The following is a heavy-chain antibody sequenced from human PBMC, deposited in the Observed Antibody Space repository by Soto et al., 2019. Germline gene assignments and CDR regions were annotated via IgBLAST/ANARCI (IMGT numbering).Heavy chain of an antibody. J-gene: IGHJ5*02. CDR2: IIPILGIA. CDR1: GGTFSSYT. V-gene: IGHV1-69*04. Sequence: GASVKVSCKDSGGTFSSYTIIWVRQAPGQGLEWMGRIIPILGIANYAQKFQGRVTITADKSTSTAYMELSSLRSEDTAVYYCARDTFSRVSWFDTWGQGTLVTVSS. CDR3: ARDTFSRVSWFDT.